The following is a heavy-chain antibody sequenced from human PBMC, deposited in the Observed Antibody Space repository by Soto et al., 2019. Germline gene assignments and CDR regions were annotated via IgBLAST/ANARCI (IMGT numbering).Heavy chain of an antibody. CDR2: IIPIFGTA. CDR3: ARGAFRGYSYPLFYYYYGMDV. V-gene: IGHV1-69*13. Sequence: ASVEVSCKASGRTFSSYAISWVRQAPGQGLEWMGGIIPIFGTANYAQKFQGRVTITADESTSTAYMELSSLRSEDTAVYYCARGAFRGYSYPLFYYYYGMDVWGQGTTVTVSS. J-gene: IGHJ6*02. D-gene: IGHD5-18*01. CDR1: GRTFSSYA.